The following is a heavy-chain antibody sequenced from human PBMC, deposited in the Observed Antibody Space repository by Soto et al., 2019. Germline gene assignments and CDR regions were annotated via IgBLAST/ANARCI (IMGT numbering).Heavy chain of an antibody. CDR1: GGSISGPYY. J-gene: IGHJ4*02. CDR2: IYYNGAT. CDR3: ARGGGYSGFASYYFGY. Sequence: SETLSLTCSVSGGSISGPYYWSWIRQHPGKGLEWIGYIYYNGATYYNPSLKSRVTMSVDTSKNQFSLRLSSVTAADTAVYYCARGGGYSGFASYYFGYWGQGTLVTVSS. V-gene: IGHV4-31*03. D-gene: IGHD5-12*01.